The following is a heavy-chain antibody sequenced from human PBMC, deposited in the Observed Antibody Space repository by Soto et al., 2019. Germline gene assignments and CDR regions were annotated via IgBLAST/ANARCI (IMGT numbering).Heavy chain of an antibody. CDR2: INAGNGNT. CDR1: GYTFTSYA. J-gene: IGHJ6*02. Sequence: QVQLVQSGAEVKKPGASVKVSCKASGYTFTSYAMHWVRQAPGQRLEWMGWINAGNGNTKYSQKFQGRVTITRDTSASTAYMELSSLRYEGTAVYYCARDPWGYYGMDVWGQGTTVTVSS. CDR3: ARDPWGYYGMDV. V-gene: IGHV1-3*01. D-gene: IGHD3-16*01.